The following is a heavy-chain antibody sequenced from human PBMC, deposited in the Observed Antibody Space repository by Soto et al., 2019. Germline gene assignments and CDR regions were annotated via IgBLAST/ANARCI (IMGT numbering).Heavy chain of an antibody. D-gene: IGHD6-19*01. CDR1: GFTFSSYA. CDR3: AKDQGSGWNYYYGMVV. CDR2: ISGSGGST. Sequence: PGGSLRLSCAASGFTFSSYAMSWVRQAPGKGLEWVSAISGSGGSTYYADSVKGRFTISRDNSKNTLYLQMNSLRAEDTAVYYCAKDQGSGWNYYYGMVVWGQGTTVTVSS. J-gene: IGHJ6*02. V-gene: IGHV3-23*01.